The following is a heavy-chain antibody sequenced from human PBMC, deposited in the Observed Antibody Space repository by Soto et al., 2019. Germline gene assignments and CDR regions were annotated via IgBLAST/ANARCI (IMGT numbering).Heavy chain of an antibody. CDR3: AREGRYCSGGSCYFLPGIDY. Sequence: ASVKVSCKASGYTFTSYYMHWVRQAPGQGLEWMGIINPSGGSTSYAQKFQGRVTMTRDTSTSTVYMELSSLRSEDTAVYYCAREGRYCSGGSCYFLPGIDYWGQGTLVTVSS. CDR1: GYTFTSYY. CDR2: INPSGGST. V-gene: IGHV1-46*01. J-gene: IGHJ4*02. D-gene: IGHD2-15*01.